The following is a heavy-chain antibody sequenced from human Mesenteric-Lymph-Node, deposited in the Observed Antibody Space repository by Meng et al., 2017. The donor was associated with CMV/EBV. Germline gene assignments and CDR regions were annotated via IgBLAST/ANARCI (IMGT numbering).Heavy chain of an antibody. CDR1: GYTFTDYW. Sequence: GESLKISCKASGYTFTDYWIGWVRQMPGKGLEWMGIIYPEDSDTRYRPSFQGQVSISADKSKNTAYLQWTSLRASDTAMYYCARHDFYGSGSYKWGQGTLVTVSS. J-gene: IGHJ4*02. V-gene: IGHV5-51*01. CDR2: IYPEDSDT. D-gene: IGHD3-10*01. CDR3: ARHDFYGSGSYK.